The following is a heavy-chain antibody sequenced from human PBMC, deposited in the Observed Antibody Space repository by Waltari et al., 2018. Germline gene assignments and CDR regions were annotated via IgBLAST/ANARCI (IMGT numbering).Heavy chain of an antibody. CDR3: ARGGGNFYFAFDI. D-gene: IGHD1-1*01. V-gene: IGHV4-30-4*01. CDR2: IFDNGKP. J-gene: IGHJ3*02. Sequence: QVQLQESGPGLVKPSQTLSLTCSVSGGSITTGEHYWGWIRQAPGRGLEWIGHIFDNGKPYYNPTLETRVIESIDTSNNQFSVTLTSVTAADTAIYYCARGGGNFYFAFDIWGQGTSVTVSS. CDR1: GGSITTGEHY.